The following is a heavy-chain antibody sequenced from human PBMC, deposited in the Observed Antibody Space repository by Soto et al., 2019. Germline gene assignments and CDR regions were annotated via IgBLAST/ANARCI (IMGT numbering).Heavy chain of an antibody. CDR1: GFTFSSYA. Sequence: QVQLVESGGGVVQPGRSLRLSCAASGFTFSSYAMHWVRQAPGKGLEWVAVISYDGSNKYYADSVKGRFTISRDSSKNTLYLQMNSLRAEDTAVYYCARDTSLRRTEVGDYFDYWGQGTLVTVSS. V-gene: IGHV3-30-3*01. CDR3: ARDTSLRRTEVGDYFDY. CDR2: ISYDGSNK. D-gene: IGHD6-19*01. J-gene: IGHJ4*02.